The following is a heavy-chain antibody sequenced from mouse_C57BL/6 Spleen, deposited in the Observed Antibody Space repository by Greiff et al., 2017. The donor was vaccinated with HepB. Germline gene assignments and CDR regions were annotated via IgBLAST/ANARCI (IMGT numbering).Heavy chain of an antibody. J-gene: IGHJ4*01. CDR2: IYPGDGDT. CDR3: ARWRESYGKDYAMDY. CDR1: GYAFSSSW. V-gene: IGHV1-82*01. D-gene: IGHD2-1*01. Sequence: VQLQQSGPELVKPGASVKISCKASGYAFSSSWMNWVKQRPGKGLEWIGRIYPGDGDTNYNGKFKGKATLTAAQSSSTAYMQLSSLTSEDSAVYFCARWRESYGKDYAMDYWGQGTSVTVSS.